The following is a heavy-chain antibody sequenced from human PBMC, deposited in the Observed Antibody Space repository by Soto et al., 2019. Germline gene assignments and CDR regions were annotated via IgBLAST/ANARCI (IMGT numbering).Heavy chain of an antibody. CDR1: GFTFSSYG. J-gene: IGHJ6*02. D-gene: IGHD2-15*01. V-gene: IGHV3-30*18. Sequence: GSLRLSCAASGFTFSSYGMHWVRQAPGKGLGWVAVISYDGSNKYYADSVKGRFTISRDNSKNTLYLQMNSLRAEDTAVYYCAKDLWRSVVVVAATLGYYYGMDVWGQGTTVTVSS. CDR3: AKDLWRSVVVVAATLGYYYGMDV. CDR2: ISYDGSNK.